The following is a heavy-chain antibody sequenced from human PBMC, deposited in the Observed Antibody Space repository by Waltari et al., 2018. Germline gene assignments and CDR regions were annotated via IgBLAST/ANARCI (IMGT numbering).Heavy chain of an antibody. CDR1: GYTFTGYY. J-gene: IGHJ6*02. CDR3: ARDRDSGYDPYGMDV. CDR2: INPNSGGT. V-gene: IGHV1-2*02. D-gene: IGHD5-12*01. Sequence: QVQLVQSGAEVKKPGASVKVSCKASGYTFTGYYMHWVRQAPGQGLEWMGWINPNSGGTNYAQKFQGRVTMTRDTSISTAYMELSRLRSDDTAVYYCARDRDSGYDPYGMDVWGQGTTVTVSS.